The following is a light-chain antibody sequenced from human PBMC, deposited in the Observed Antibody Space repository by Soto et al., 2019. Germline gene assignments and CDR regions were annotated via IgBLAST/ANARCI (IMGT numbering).Light chain of an antibody. CDR2: GAS. Sequence: EIVLTQSPGTLSLSPGERATLSCRASQSVSSNYLAWYQQKPGQAPRLLIYGASSRATGIPDRFSGSGSGTDFTLTISRLEPEDFAVDYCQHYDRSAYTFGQGTTLEIK. V-gene: IGKV3-20*01. CDR3: QHYDRSAYT. J-gene: IGKJ2*01. CDR1: QSVSSNY.